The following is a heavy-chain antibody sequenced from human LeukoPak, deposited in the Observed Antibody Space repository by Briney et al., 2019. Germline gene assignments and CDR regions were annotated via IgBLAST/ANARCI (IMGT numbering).Heavy chain of an antibody. CDR1: GFSINNYW. CDR2: IKQDGSEK. D-gene: IGHD6-19*01. Sequence: GGSLRLSCVASGFSINNYWMTWVRQAPGKGLEWVANIKQDGSEKYYVNSVKGRFTVSRDNAKNSLYLQMNSLRAEDTAVYYCASVPYSSGWHFDYRGQGTLVTVSS. J-gene: IGHJ4*02. CDR3: ASVPYSSGWHFDY. V-gene: IGHV3-7*01.